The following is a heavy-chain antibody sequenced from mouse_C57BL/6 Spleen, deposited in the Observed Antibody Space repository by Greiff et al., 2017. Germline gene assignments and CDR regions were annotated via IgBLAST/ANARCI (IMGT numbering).Heavy chain of an antibody. J-gene: IGHJ2*01. D-gene: IGHD2-4*01. CDR3: ARGHYYDHDGRVYFDY. V-gene: IGHV1-69*01. CDR1: GYTFTSYW. Sequence: QVQLQQPGAELVMPGASVKLSCKASGYTFTSYWMHWVKQRPGQGLEWIGEIDPSDSYTNYNQKFKGKSTLTVDKSSSTAYMQLSSLTSGDSAVYYCARGHYYDHDGRVYFDYWGQGTTLTVSS. CDR2: IDPSDSYT.